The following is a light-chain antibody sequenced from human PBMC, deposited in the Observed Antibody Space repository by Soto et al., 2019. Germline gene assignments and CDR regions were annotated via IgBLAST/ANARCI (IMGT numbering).Light chain of an antibody. V-gene: IGKV1-5*03. J-gene: IGKJ4*01. CDR1: QSISSW. CDR3: QQYNSWPLT. Sequence: DIQMTQSPSTLSASVGDRVTITCRASQSISSWLAWYQQKPGKAPNLLIYKASSLESGVPSRFSGSGSGTEFILTISSLQPADFATYYCQQYNSWPLTFGGGTKVEIK. CDR2: KAS.